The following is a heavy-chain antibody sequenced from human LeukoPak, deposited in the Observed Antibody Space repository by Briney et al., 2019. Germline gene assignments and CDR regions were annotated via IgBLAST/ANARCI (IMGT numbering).Heavy chain of an antibody. Sequence: GRSLRLSCAASGFTFSSYAMHWVRQAPGKGLEWVAVISYDGSNKYYADSVKGRFTISRDNSKNTLYLQMNSLRAEDTAVYYCARGGLFDYWGQGTLVTVSS. J-gene: IGHJ4*02. CDR1: GFTFSSYA. CDR2: ISYDGSNK. V-gene: IGHV3-30*04. CDR3: ARGGLFDY.